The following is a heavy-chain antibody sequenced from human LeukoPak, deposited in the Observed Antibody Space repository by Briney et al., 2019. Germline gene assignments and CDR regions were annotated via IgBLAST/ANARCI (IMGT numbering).Heavy chain of an antibody. CDR1: GFTFGDYA. Sequence: GSLRLSCTASGFTFGDYAMSWFRQPPGKGLEWMGCISHSGSTYDNPSLKRRVTISVNTSKNQFSLKLKSVTAADTAVYYCARAENYYFDSDGGDYFDYWGQGTLLTVSS. J-gene: IGHJ4*02. V-gene: IGHV4-59*12. D-gene: IGHD3-22*01. CDR3: ARAENYYFDSDGGDYFDY. CDR2: ISHSGST.